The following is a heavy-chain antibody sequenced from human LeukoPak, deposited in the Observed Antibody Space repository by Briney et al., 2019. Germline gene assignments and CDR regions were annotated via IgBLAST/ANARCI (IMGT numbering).Heavy chain of an antibody. D-gene: IGHD2-2*01. CDR2: IIPMVGTA. J-gene: IGHJ4*02. CDR3: ARDLYCNRTSCSV. Sequence: ASAKVSCKASGGTFSTYAISWVRQAPGQGLEWVGVIIPMVGTATYAQRFQGRVTITADESTSTANMELSSLRSEDTAVYYCARDLYCNRTSCSVWGQGTLVIVSS. CDR1: GGTFSTYA. V-gene: IGHV1-69*13.